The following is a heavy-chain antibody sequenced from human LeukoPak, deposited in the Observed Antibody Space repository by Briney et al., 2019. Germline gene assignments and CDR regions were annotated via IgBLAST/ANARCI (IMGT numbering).Heavy chain of an antibody. D-gene: IGHD5-24*01. CDR1: GYSFTTYW. CDR2: VFPDDSDT. Sequence: GESLKSSCKGSGYSFTTYWIAWVRQIPGEGLEWMGSVFPDDSDTRYSPSFQGQVTISADKSITTAHLQWSSLKASDTAIYYCARSGRDGYRSTDFWGQGTLVTVSS. V-gene: IGHV5-51*01. CDR3: ARSGRDGYRSTDF. J-gene: IGHJ4*02.